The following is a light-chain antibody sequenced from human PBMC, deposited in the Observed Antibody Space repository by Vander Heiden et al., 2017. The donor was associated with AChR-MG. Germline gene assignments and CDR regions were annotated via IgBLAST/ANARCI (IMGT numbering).Light chain of an antibody. J-gene: IGKJ3*01. Sequence: IVMTQSPVTLSVSPGERATLSCRASQSVNSNLAWYQQKPGQAPRLLISGASARATGIPGRFSGSGSGTEFTLTISSLQSEDFGVYYCQQYNKWPRTFGPGTKVDFK. CDR3: QQYNKWPRT. CDR1: QSVNSN. V-gene: IGKV3-15*01. CDR2: GAS.